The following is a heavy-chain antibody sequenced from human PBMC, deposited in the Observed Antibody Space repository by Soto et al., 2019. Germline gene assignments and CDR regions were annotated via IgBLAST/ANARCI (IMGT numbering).Heavy chain of an antibody. CDR1: GFTFSSYG. CDR2: ISYDGSNK. D-gene: IGHD3-22*01. V-gene: IGHV3-30*18. CDR3: AKDRAQYYYDSSGSRFGDY. J-gene: IGHJ4*02. Sequence: PGGSLRLSCAASGFTFSSYGMHWVRQAPGKGLEWVAVISYDGSNKYYADSVKGRFTISRDNSKNTLYLQMNSLRAEDTAVYYCAKDRAQYYYDSSGSRFGDYWGQGTLATVSS.